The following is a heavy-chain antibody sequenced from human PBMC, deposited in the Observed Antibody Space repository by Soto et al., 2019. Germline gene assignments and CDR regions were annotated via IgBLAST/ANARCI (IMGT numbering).Heavy chain of an antibody. CDR1: GGSISSGDYY. Sequence: PSETLSLTCNVSGGSISSGDYYWTWIRQHPGKGLEWIGYISSSGSSYYNPSLKSRIIISIDTSKNQFSLKLTSVTAADTAVYYCAREGYTYGIYYFDYWGQGTLVTVSS. CDR2: ISSSGSS. V-gene: IGHV4-31*03. J-gene: IGHJ4*02. CDR3: AREGYTYGIYYFDY. D-gene: IGHD5-18*01.